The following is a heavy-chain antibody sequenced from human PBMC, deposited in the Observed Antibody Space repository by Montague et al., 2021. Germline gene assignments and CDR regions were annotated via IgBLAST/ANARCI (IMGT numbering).Heavy chain of an antibody. Sequence: TLSLACNVSGGAISSEGYYWSWIRQHPGKGLEWIGYIYSSGSTYYSPSFESRITISVDTSQNQFSLRLTSVTAADTAVYFCASGNDYSGNCFDYWGQGTLVTVSS. CDR3: ASGNDYSGNCFDY. J-gene: IGHJ4*02. CDR2: IYSSGST. CDR1: GGAISSEGYY. D-gene: IGHD4-23*01. V-gene: IGHV4-31*03.